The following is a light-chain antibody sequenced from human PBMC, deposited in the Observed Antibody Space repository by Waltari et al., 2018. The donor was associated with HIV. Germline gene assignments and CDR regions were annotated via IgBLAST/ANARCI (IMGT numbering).Light chain of an antibody. CDR3: CSYAGSSTYV. J-gene: IGLJ1*01. V-gene: IGLV2-23*02. CDR2: EVS. CDR1: SSAVEGYNV. Sequence: QSALTQPASVSGSPGQSITISCTGTSSAVEGYNVVLWYQHHPGKAPKLRIYEVSERPSGVSNRFSGSKSGNTASLTISGLQAEDEADYYCCSYAGSSTYVFGTGTKVTVL.